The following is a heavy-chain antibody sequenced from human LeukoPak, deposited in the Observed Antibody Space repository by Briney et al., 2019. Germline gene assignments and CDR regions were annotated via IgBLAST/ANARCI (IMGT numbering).Heavy chain of an antibody. Sequence: ASVKVSCKASGYTFTGYYMHWVRQAPGQGLEWMGWINPNSGGTNYAQKFQGRVTMTRDTSISTAYMELSRLRSDDTAVYYCATRGIAAAGTWGSWGQGTLVTVSS. CDR3: ATRGIAAAGTWGS. CDR1: GYTFTGYY. CDR2: INPNSGGT. J-gene: IGHJ4*02. V-gene: IGHV1-2*02. D-gene: IGHD6-13*01.